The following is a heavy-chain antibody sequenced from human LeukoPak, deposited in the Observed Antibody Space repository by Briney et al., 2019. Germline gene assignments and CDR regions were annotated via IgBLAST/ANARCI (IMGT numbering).Heavy chain of an antibody. V-gene: IGHV3-53*01. J-gene: IGHJ4*02. CDR3: VRDRGTYRPIDY. CDR2: IHDDGST. Sequence: GGSLRLSCAASGSTVRTNYMSWVRQAPGKGLEWVSLIHDDGSTYYTDSVKGRFTISRDNAQNSLYLQMNSLRAEDTAIYYCVRDRGTYRPIDYWGQGTLVTVSS. CDR1: GSTVRTNY. D-gene: IGHD1-26*01.